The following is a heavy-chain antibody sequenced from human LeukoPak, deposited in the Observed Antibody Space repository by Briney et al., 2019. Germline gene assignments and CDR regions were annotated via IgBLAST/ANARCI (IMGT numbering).Heavy chain of an antibody. J-gene: IGHJ4*02. CDR2: IYSGGST. CDR3: ATRSGDYGDYGDVY. Sequence: PGGSLRLSCAASGFTFSSYWMTWVRQAPGKGLEWVSVIYSGGSTYYADSVKGRFTISRDNSKNTLYLQMNSLRAEDTAVYYCATRSGDYGDYGDVYWGQGTLVTVSS. V-gene: IGHV3-53*01. D-gene: IGHD4-17*01. CDR1: GFTFSSYW.